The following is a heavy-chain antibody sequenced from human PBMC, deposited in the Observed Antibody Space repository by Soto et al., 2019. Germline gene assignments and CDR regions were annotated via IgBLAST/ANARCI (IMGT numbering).Heavy chain of an antibody. CDR2: IYWNEDK. CDR1: GFSLKTGGAG. CDR3: AHRGYGDYPRDNWFDP. D-gene: IGHD4-17*01. V-gene: IGHV2-5*01. J-gene: IGHJ5*02. Sequence: QITLKESGPTLVKPTQTLTLTCTFSGFSLKTGGAGVGWIRQPPGKALEWLAVIYWNEDKRYSPSLKTRLTITNDTSKNQVVLTMTNMDPVDTATYYCAHRGYGDYPRDNWFDPWGQGTLVIVSS.